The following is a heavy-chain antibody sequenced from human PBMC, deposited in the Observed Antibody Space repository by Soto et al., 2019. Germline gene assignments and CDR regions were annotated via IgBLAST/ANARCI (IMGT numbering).Heavy chain of an antibody. D-gene: IGHD3-9*01. CDR3: AEDRLDILTGPPWFWDLDL. CDR1: GGSFSGYY. CDR2: INDRGSI. Sequence: QVQLQQWGAGPLRPLETLSLTCGVSGGSFSGYYWAWIRQSPGKGLEWIGEINDRGSINYNPFLKSRVSISVDTSKNHYSPLLRSVTAADTAVYYCAEDRLDILTGPPWFWDLDLWGRGTLVTVSS. J-gene: IGHJ2*01. V-gene: IGHV4-34*01.